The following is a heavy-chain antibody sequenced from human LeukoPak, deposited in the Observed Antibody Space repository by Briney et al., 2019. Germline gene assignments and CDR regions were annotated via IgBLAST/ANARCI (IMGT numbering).Heavy chain of an antibody. D-gene: IGHD5-12*01. J-gene: IGHJ6*03. Sequence: ASVKVSCKASGYTFTSYYMHWVRQAPGQGLEWMGIINPSGGSTSYAQKFQGRVTMTRDTSTSTVYRELSSLRSEDTAVYYCARGYSGYDYYYYYMDVWGKGTTVTVSS. CDR1: GYTFTSYY. CDR3: ARGYSGYDYYYYYMDV. CDR2: INPSGGST. V-gene: IGHV1-46*01.